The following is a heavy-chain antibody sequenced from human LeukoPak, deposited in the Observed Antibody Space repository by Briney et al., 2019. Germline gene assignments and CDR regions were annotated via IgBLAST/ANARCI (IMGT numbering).Heavy chain of an antibody. CDR2: ISAYNGDA. CDR1: DYAFTSYG. J-gene: IGHJ4*02. V-gene: IGHV1-18*01. D-gene: IGHD2-2*01. CDR3: ARVGAYCTSISCFDY. Sequence: ASVKVSCKASDYAFTSYGMSWVRQAPGQGLEWMGWISAYNGDANYAQKLQGRVTMTTDISTSTGYMELRSLRSDDTAVYYCARVGAYCTSISCFDYWGQGSLVTVSS.